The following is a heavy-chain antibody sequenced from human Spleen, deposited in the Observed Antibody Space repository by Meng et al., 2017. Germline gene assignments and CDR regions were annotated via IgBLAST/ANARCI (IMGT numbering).Heavy chain of an antibody. CDR1: GGTFSSDA. Sequence: QVQLVQSGAEVKKPGSSGKVSCKASGGTFSSDAMSWVRQAPGQGLEWMGGIIPIFGTTNYAQKFQGRVTITADESTSTAYMELSGLRSEDTALYYCARGAAAATTYYFDYWGQGSLVTVSS. V-gene: IGHV1-69*01. CDR3: ARGAAAATTYYFDY. J-gene: IGHJ4*02. D-gene: IGHD1-26*01. CDR2: IIPIFGTT.